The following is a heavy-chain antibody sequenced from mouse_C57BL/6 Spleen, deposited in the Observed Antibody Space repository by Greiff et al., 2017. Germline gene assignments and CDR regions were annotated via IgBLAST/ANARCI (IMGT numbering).Heavy chain of an antibody. V-gene: IGHV10-1*01. D-gene: IGHD1-1*01. CDR2: IRSKSNNYAT. Sequence: GGGLVQPKGSLKLSCAASGFSFNTYAMNWVRQAPGKGLEWVARIRSKSNNYATYYADSVKDRFTISRDDSESMLYLQMNNLKTEDTAMYYCVRQGGSEAYWGQGTLVTVSA. CDR3: VRQGGSEAY. CDR1: GFSFNTYA. J-gene: IGHJ3*01.